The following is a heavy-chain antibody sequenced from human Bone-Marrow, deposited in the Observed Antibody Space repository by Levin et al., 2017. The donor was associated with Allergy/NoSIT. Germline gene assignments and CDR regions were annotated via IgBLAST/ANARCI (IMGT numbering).Heavy chain of an antibody. CDR3: GSPQYTARYWAPRAAFDY. CDR2: IYLGDSDP. Sequence: PGESLKISCKGSRDSFSSHWIGWVRQMPGKGLEWMGIIYLGDSDPRYSPSFEGQVTISVDKSINTAYLQWSSLKASDTAIYYCGSPQYTARYWAPRAAFDYWGQGTLVIVSS. CDR1: RDSFSSHW. J-gene: IGHJ4*02. V-gene: IGHV5-51*01. D-gene: IGHD2-15*01.